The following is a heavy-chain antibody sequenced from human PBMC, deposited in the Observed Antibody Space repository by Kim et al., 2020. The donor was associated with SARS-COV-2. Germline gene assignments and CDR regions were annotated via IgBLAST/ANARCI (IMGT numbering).Heavy chain of an antibody. CDR3: ARENSSGWYD. V-gene: IGHV7-4-1*02. J-gene: IGHJ4*02. CDR2: NP. Sequence: NPTYAQGFKGRFVFSVDTSVSTAYLQISSLKAEDTAVYYCARENSSGWYDWGQGTLVTVSS. D-gene: IGHD6-19*01.